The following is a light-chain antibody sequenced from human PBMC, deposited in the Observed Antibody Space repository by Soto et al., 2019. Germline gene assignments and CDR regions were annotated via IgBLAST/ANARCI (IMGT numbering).Light chain of an antibody. CDR1: QSVRSN. CDR3: QKYNNGXPWT. CDR2: DSS. Sequence: EIVMTQSPVTLSVSPGEIATLSCRAIQSVRSNLDWYQQKTGKAPRILIYDSSTRATGIPARFSGSGSGTEFTITISSMQSEDFAVYYCQKYNNGXPWTSGQGTKV. V-gene: IGKV3-15*01. J-gene: IGKJ1*01.